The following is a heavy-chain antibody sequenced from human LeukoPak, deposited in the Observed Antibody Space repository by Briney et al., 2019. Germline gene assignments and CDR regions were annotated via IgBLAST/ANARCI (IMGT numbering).Heavy chain of an antibody. D-gene: IGHD4-23*01. J-gene: IGHJ4*02. Sequence: SVKVSCKASGGTFSSYAISWVRQAPGQGLEWMGGIIPTFGTANYAQKFQGRVTITADESTSTAYMELGSLRSEDTAVYYCARVVYGGNGWGYWGQGTLVTVSS. CDR3: ARVVYGGNGWGY. CDR2: IIPTFGTA. CDR1: GGTFSSYA. V-gene: IGHV1-69*13.